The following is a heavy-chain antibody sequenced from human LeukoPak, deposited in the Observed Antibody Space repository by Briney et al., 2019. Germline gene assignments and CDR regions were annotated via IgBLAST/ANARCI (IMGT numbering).Heavy chain of an antibody. D-gene: IGHD3-22*01. CDR3: AKDKGSSGYYNYFDY. J-gene: IGHJ4*02. V-gene: IGHV3-23*01. CDR2: ISGSGGST. Sequence: GGTLRLSCAASGFTFSSYGMSWVRQAPGKGLEWVSAISGSGGSTYYADSVKGRFTISRDNSKNTLYLQMNSLRAENTAVYYCAKDKGSSGYYNYFDYWGQGTLVTVSS. CDR1: GFTFSSYG.